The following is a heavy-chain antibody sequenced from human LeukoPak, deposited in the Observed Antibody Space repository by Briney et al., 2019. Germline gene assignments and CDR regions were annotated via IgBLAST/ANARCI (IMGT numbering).Heavy chain of an antibody. V-gene: IGHV3-23*01. J-gene: IGHJ4*02. D-gene: IGHD6-19*01. CDR1: GFTFSSYA. CDR2: ISGSGGST. CDR3: AKALYSSGWYPADY. Sequence: GASLRLSCAASGFTFSSYAMSWVRQAPGKGLEWVPAISGSGGSTYYADSVKGRFTISRDNSKNTLYLQMNSLRAEDTAVYYCAKALYSSGWYPADYWGQGTLVTVSS.